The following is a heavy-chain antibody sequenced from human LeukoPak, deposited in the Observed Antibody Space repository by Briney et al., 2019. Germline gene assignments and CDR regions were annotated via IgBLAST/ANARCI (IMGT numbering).Heavy chain of an antibody. Sequence: GGSLRLSCAASGFTFSSYEMNWVRQAPGKGLEWVSAIRGSGGSTYYADSVKGRFTISRDNAKSSLYLQMNSLRAEDTALYYCARHRTASDYWGQGTLVTVSS. J-gene: IGHJ4*02. CDR2: IRGSGGST. V-gene: IGHV3-48*03. D-gene: IGHD3-16*02. CDR1: GFTFSSYE. CDR3: ARHRTASDY.